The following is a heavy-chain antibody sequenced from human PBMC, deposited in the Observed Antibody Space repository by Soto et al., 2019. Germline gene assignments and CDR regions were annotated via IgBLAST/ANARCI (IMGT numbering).Heavy chain of an antibody. J-gene: IGHJ5*02. V-gene: IGHV1-8*01. CDR1: GYTFTSYD. CDR2: MNPSTGNT. Sequence: QVQLVQSGAEVKKPGASVKVSCKASGYTFTSYDIIWVRQATGQGLEWMGWMNPSTGNTDSAEKFQGRFTMTRNTSISTVYMELSSLSFDDMVVYYCARGSIIVAGGFDPWGQGTLVTVSS. D-gene: IGHD6-19*01. CDR3: ARGSIIVAGGFDP.